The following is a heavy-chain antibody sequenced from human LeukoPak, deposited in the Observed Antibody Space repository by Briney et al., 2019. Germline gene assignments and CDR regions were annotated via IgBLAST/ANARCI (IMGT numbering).Heavy chain of an antibody. V-gene: IGHV4-59*01. J-gene: IGHJ5*02. D-gene: IGHD1-26*01. Sequence: KPSETLSLTCTVSGGSISSYYWSWIRRPPGKGLEWIGYIYYSGSTKYNPSLKSRVTISVNMTKNQFSLKLSSVTAADRAVYYCARGGPVGSWFDPWGQGTLVSVSS. CDR3: ARGGPVGSWFDP. CDR2: IYYSGST. CDR1: GGSISSYY.